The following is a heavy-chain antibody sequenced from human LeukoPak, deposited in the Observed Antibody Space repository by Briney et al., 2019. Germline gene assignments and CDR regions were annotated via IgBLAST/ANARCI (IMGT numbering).Heavy chain of an antibody. CDR3: ARDEVVPAAKPFDY. V-gene: IGHV1-18*01. CDR1: GYTFTSYG. CDR2: ISAYNGNT. Sequence: GASVKVSCKASGYTFTSYGISWVRQAPGQGPEWMGWISAYNGNTNYAQKLQGRVTMTTDTSTSTAYMELRSLRSDDTAVYYCARDEVVPAAKPFDYWGQGTLVTVSS. J-gene: IGHJ4*02. D-gene: IGHD2-2*01.